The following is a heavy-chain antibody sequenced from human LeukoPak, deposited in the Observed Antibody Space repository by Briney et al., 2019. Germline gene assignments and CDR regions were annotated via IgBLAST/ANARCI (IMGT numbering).Heavy chain of an antibody. CDR1: GFTFSSYA. J-gene: IGHJ4*02. CDR3: ARDLYNSASK. D-gene: IGHD6-25*01. V-gene: IGHV3-30*04. Sequence: PGRSLRLSCAASGFTFSSYAMHWVRQAPGKGLEWVAVISYDGSNKYYADSVKGRFTISRDNSKNTLYLQMNSLRAEDTAVYYCARDLYNSASKWGQGTLVTVSS. CDR2: ISYDGSNK.